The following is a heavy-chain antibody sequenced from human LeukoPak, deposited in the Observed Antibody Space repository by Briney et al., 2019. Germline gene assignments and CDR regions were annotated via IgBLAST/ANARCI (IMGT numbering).Heavy chain of an antibody. CDR1: GYTFRTYW. D-gene: IGHD3-10*01. Sequence: GVSLRLCCAASGYTFRTYWMHWVRQGQGKGLVWVSRINEDGSSTSYAESVRGRFTISRDNGKNTLYLQMNSLRAEDTAVYYCTRDTFGARDSWGQGTLVTVSS. CDR2: INEDGSST. CDR3: TRDTFGARDS. J-gene: IGHJ4*02. V-gene: IGHV3-74*01.